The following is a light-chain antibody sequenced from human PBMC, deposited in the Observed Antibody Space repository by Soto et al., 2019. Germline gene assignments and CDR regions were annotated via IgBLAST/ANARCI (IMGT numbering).Light chain of an antibody. CDR2: GAS. J-gene: IGKJ1*01. CDR1: QSVSSN. CDR3: QQYNSYWT. Sequence: EIVMTQSPATLSVSPGGRATLSCRASQSVSSNLAWYQHKPGQAPRLLIYGASTRATGVPARFSGSGSGTEFTLTISSLQPDDFATYYCQQYNSYWTFGQGTK. V-gene: IGKV3-15*01.